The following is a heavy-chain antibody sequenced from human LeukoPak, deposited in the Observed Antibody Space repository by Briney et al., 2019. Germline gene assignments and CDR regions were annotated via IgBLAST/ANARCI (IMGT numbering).Heavy chain of an antibody. CDR1: GFTLSNYE. CDR2: PSRSGLTI. J-gene: IGHJ3*01. Sequence: GGSLRLSCSGSGFTLSNYELNWVRQAPGKGLEWVSYPSRSGLTIYYTESVKGRFTISRDSAKNSLYLQMNSLRPEDTATYYCARGGPSVLTGGAFDLWGQGTVVTVS. CDR3: ARGGPSVLTGGAFDL. D-gene: IGHD7-27*01. V-gene: IGHV3-48*03.